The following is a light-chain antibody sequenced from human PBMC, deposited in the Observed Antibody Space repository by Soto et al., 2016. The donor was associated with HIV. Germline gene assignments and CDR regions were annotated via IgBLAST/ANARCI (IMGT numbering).Light chain of an antibody. CDR2: EDT. J-gene: IGLJ2*01. CDR1: KLGDKY. CDR3: QAWDSSIVV. V-gene: IGLV3-1*01. Sequence: SYELTQPPSVSVSPGQTASITCSGDKLGDKYASWYQQKSGQSPVLVIYEDTKRPSGIPERFSGSNSGNSATLTISGTQAADEADYYCQAWDSSIVVFGGGTKLAV.